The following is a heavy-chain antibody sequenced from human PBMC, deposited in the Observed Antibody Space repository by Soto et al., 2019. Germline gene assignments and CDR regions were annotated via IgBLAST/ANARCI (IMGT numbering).Heavy chain of an antibody. CDR1: GGSISSGAYY. V-gene: IGHV4-31*03. CDR3: ARANYFDSSGPFDY. CDR2: IYYSGST. J-gene: IGHJ4*02. Sequence: SETLSLTCTVSGGSISSGAYYWSWIRHHPGKGLEWIGYIYYSGSTYYNPSLESRVTLSVDTSRKQFSLKVSSATAADTAVYYWARANYFDSSGPFDYWGPGTLVTVSS. D-gene: IGHD3-22*01.